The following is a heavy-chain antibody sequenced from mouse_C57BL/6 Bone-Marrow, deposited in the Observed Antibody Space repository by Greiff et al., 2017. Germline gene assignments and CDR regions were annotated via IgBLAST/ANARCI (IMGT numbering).Heavy chain of an antibody. Sequence: EVQLVESGGGLVKPGGSLKLSCAASGFTFSDYGMHWVRQAPEKGLEWVAYISSGSSTIYYADTVKGRFTISRDNAKNTLGLQRTSLRSEDTAMYYCARDYYGSRAWFAYWGQGTLVTVSA. V-gene: IGHV5-17*01. J-gene: IGHJ3*01. CDR2: ISSGSSTI. D-gene: IGHD1-1*01. CDR1: GFTFSDYG. CDR3: ARDYYGSRAWFAY.